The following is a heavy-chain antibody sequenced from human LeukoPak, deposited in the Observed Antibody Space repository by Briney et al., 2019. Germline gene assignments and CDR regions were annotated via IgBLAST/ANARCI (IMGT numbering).Heavy chain of an antibody. CDR1: GGSISSYY. CDR2: IYYSGST. Sequence: SETVSHTCTVSGGSISSYYWSWIRQTPGKGLEWIGYIYYSGSTNYNPSLKSRVTISVDTSKNQFSLKLSSVTAADTAVYYCARRAVAGRYYGMDVWGQGTTVTVSS. CDR3: ARRAVAGRYYGMDV. V-gene: IGHV4-59*08. D-gene: IGHD6-19*01. J-gene: IGHJ6*02.